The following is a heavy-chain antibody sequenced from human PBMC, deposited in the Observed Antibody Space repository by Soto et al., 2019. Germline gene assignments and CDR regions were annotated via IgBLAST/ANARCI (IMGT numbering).Heavy chain of an antibody. CDR2: ISPYGGNT. Sequence: GASVKVSFKASGYNFTSYGINWVRQAPGQGLEWMGRISPYGGNTSYAQKFQGRVTMTTDTSTSTVYMELRSLRSEDTAVYYCARDWIAASNSWFGPWGQGTLVTVSS. D-gene: IGHD6-25*01. CDR3: ARDWIAASNSWFGP. CDR1: GYNFTSYG. V-gene: IGHV1-18*01. J-gene: IGHJ5*02.